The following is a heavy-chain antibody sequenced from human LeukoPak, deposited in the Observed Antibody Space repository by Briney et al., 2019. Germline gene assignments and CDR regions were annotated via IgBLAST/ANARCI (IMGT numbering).Heavy chain of an antibody. Sequence: ASVKVSCKASGYTFTSYYMHWVRQAPGQGLEWMGIIEPSGGSTGYAQKFQGRVTMTRDTSTSTVYMELSSLRSEGTAVYYCARDHFGQGPQYFQHWGQGTLVTVSS. CDR2: IEPSGGST. V-gene: IGHV1-46*01. D-gene: IGHD3/OR15-3a*01. J-gene: IGHJ1*01. CDR3: ARDHFGQGPQYFQH. CDR1: GYTFTSYY.